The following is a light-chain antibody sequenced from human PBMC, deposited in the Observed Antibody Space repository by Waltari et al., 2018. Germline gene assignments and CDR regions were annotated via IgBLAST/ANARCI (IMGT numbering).Light chain of an antibody. CDR2: GAS. J-gene: IGKJ1*01. Sequence: LSCRASQSVSSNLAWYQQKPGQAPRLLIYGASTRATGIPARFSGSGSGTEFTLTISSLQSEDFAVYYCQQYNNWPLTFGQGTKVEIK. CDR3: QQYNNWPLT. CDR1: QSVSSN. V-gene: IGKV3-15*01.